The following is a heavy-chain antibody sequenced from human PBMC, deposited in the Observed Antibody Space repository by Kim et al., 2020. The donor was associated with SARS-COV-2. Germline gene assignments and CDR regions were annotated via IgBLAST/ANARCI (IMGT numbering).Heavy chain of an antibody. Sequence: GGSLRLSCSASGFTFSAYGMHWVRRAPGKGLEWVAVISLDGRDKYYADSVRGRFTISRDNSKHTLYLQMSSLRAEDTAVYYCARATHDESWSGYSDYNYGMDVGARGTTVSVPS. CDR1: GFTFSAYG. CDR2: ISLDGRDK. V-gene: IGHV3-33*01. CDR3: ARATHDESWSGYSDYNYGMDV. D-gene: IGHD3-3*01. J-gene: IGHJ6*01.